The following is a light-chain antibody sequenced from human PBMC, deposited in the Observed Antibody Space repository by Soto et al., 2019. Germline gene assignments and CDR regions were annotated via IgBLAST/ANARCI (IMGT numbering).Light chain of an antibody. CDR2: AAS. Sequence: DIQMTQSPSSLSASVGDRVAITCRASQRISNYLNWYQQKPGKAPKLLIYAASTLQSGVPSRFSGSGSGTAFTLTISSLQPEDFATYYCQQSYSTPRTFGQGTKEEIK. CDR1: QRISNY. V-gene: IGKV1-39*01. J-gene: IGKJ1*01. CDR3: QQSYSTPRT.